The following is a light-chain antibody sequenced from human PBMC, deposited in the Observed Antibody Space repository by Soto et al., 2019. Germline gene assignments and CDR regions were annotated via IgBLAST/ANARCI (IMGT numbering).Light chain of an antibody. J-gene: IGLJ1*01. CDR2: GNS. CDR1: SSNIGAGYD. CDR3: QSYDSSLSGYV. V-gene: IGLV1-40*01. Sequence: HSVLTQPPSVSGAPSQRVTISCTGSSSNIGAGYDVHWYQQLPGTAPKLLIYGNSNRPSGVPDRFSGSKSGTSASLAITGLQAEDEADYYCQSYDSSLSGYVFGTGTRSPS.